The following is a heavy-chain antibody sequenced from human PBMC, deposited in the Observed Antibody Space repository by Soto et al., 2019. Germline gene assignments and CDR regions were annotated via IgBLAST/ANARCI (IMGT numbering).Heavy chain of an antibody. CDR1: GYSFTSNW. J-gene: IGHJ5*02. CDR3: ARHVRDDGTTFRRLDP. D-gene: IGHD1-1*01. V-gene: IGHV5-51*01. Sequence: SLKISCKGSGYSFTSNWIAWVRQMPGKGLEWMGIINAADSQTKYSPSFQGQVTISVDKSITTTYLQWSSLKDSDSAMYYCARHVRDDGTTFRRLDPWGQGTLVTVSS. CDR2: INAADSQT.